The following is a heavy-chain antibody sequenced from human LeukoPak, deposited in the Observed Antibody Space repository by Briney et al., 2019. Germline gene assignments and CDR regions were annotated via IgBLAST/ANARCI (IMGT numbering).Heavy chain of an antibody. V-gene: IGHV4-34*01. Sequence: PSETLSLTCAVYGGSFSGYYWSWIRQPPGKGLEWIGEINHSGSTNYNPSLKSRVTISVDTSKNQFSLKLSSVTDADTAVYYCARGLQLTGDYWGQGTLVTVSS. CDR2: INHSGST. J-gene: IGHJ4*02. CDR1: GGSFSGYY. CDR3: ARGLQLTGDY. D-gene: IGHD6-13*01.